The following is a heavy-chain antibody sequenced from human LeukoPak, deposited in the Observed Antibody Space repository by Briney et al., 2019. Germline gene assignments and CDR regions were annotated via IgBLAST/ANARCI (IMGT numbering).Heavy chain of an antibody. Sequence: GASAKVSCKASGGTFSSYAISWVRQAPGQGLEWMGRIIPIFGIANYAQKFQGRVTITADKSTSTAYMELSSLRSEDTAVYYCARDRLGIVGATWGQGTMVTVSS. D-gene: IGHD1-26*01. J-gene: IGHJ3*01. V-gene: IGHV1-69*04. CDR1: GGTFSSYA. CDR3: ARDRLGIVGAT. CDR2: IIPIFGIA.